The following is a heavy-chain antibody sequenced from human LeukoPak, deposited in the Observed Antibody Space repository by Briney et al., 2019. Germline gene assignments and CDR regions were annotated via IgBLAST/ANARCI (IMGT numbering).Heavy chain of an antibody. D-gene: IGHD1-26*01. CDR3: ASDKIVGATKFDY. J-gene: IGHJ4*02. Sequence: GGGEYYEDSVKGRFTISRDNVKNSLYLQMNSLRAEDTAVYYCASDKIVGATKFDYWGQGTLVTVSS. V-gene: IGHV3-7*01. CDR2: GGGE.